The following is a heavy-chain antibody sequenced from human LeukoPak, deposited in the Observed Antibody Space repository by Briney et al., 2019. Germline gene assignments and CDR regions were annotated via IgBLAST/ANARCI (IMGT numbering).Heavy chain of an antibody. CDR1: GYTLTELS. J-gene: IGHJ4*02. CDR3: ATGLRYPTTMVRGVIIQPKYYFDY. Sequence: ASVKVSCKVSGYTLTELSMHWVRQAPGKGLEWMGGFDPEDGETIYAQKFQGRVTMTEDTSTDTAYMELSSLRSEDTAVYYCATGLRYPTTMVRGVIIQPKYYFDYWGQGTLVTVSS. CDR2: FDPEDGET. V-gene: IGHV1-24*01. D-gene: IGHD3-10*01.